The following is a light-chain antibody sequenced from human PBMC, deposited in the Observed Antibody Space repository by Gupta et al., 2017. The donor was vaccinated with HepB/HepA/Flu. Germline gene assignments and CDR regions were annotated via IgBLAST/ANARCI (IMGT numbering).Light chain of an antibody. CDR1: QGISSY. Sequence: AIRMPHLPSSFSASTEDRVTITCRASQGISSYLAWYQQKPGKAPKLLIYAASTVKSGVPSRFSGSGSGTDFTLTISGLQSEDFATYYCQQYYSYPWTFGQGTKVEIK. CDR2: AAS. CDR3: QQYYSYPWT. V-gene: IGKV1-8*01. J-gene: IGKJ1*01.